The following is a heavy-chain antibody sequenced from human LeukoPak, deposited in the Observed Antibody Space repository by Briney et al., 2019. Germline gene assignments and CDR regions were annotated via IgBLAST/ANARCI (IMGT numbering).Heavy chain of an antibody. Sequence: PGGSLRLSCAASGFTFSSYAMTWVRQAPGKGLEWVASISGSGDRTYYADSVMGRFTVSRDNSKNTLSLQMDSLRAEDTAVYYCARGKRVGVGSPLDYWGQGTLVTVSS. CDR2: ISGSGDRT. J-gene: IGHJ4*02. D-gene: IGHD1-26*01. V-gene: IGHV3-23*01. CDR3: ARGKRVGVGSPLDY. CDR1: GFTFSSYA.